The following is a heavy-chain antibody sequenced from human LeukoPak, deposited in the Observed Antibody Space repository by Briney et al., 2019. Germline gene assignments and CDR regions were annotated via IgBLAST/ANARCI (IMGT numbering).Heavy chain of an antibody. Sequence: PGGSLRLSCAASGFTFSSYWMHWVRQAPGKGLVWVSRINSDGSSTSYADSVKGRFTISRDNSKNTLYLQMNSLRAEDTAVYYCAKDRAAIFGVVELDYWGQGTLVTVSS. D-gene: IGHD3-3*01. CDR2: INSDGSST. V-gene: IGHV3-74*01. CDR3: AKDRAAIFGVVELDY. CDR1: GFTFSSYW. J-gene: IGHJ4*02.